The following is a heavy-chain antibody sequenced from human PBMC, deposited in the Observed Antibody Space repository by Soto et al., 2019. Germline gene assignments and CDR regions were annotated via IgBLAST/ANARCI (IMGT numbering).Heavy chain of an antibody. V-gene: IGHV4-59*01. CDR3: ARAPVDGYACCDY. CDR1: GASMIGYH. J-gene: IGHJ4*02. CDR2: FHNSGST. Sequence: QVQLQESGPGLVKPSEPLSLPCTVSGASMIGYHWNWIRQPPGKGLQWIGYFHNSGSTTYYSSLKSLVTISIDTSKRQSSVKLPSVTTADTAGYYCARAPVDGYACCDYWGQGSLVTVSS. D-gene: IGHD5-12*01.